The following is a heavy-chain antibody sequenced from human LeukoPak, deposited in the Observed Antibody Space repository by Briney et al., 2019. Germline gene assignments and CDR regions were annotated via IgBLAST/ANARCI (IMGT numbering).Heavy chain of an antibody. V-gene: IGHV3-30*02. Sequence: GGSLRLSCAASGFTFSNYVMSWVRQAPGKGLEWVAFIQYDGSNKNYADSVKGRFTISRDYSKNTLYLQMNSLRAEDTAVYYCAKTGGDSVLYYYYTDVWGKGTTVTVSS. D-gene: IGHD3-10*01. J-gene: IGHJ6*03. CDR3: AKTGGDSVLYYYYTDV. CDR1: GFTFSNYV. CDR2: IQYDGSNK.